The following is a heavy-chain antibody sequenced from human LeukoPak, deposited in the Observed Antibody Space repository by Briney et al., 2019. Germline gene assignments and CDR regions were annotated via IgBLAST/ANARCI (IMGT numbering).Heavy chain of an antibody. CDR2: IYYSGST. CDR3: ARTMITFGGVIASFDY. Sequence: SQTLSLTCTVSGGSISNGGYYWSWIRQHPGKGLEWIGYIYYSGSTYYNPSLKSRVTISVDTSKNQFSLKLSSVTAADTAVYYCARTMITFGGVIASFDYWGQGTLVTVSS. D-gene: IGHD3-16*02. J-gene: IGHJ4*02. CDR1: GGSISNGGYY. V-gene: IGHV4-31*03.